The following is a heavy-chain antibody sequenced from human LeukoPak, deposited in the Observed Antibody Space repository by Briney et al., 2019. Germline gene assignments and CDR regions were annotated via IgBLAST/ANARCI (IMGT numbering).Heavy chain of an antibody. CDR1: GGSISSYY. J-gene: IGHJ2*01. CDR3: ARLLAPGWYFDL. D-gene: IGHD2-15*01. V-gene: IGHV4-59*01. CDR2: IYYSGST. Sequence: SQTLSLTCTVSGGSISSYYWSWIRQPPGKGLEWIGYIYYSGSTNYNPSLKSRVTISVDTSKNQFSLKLSSVTAADTAVYYCARLLAPGWYFDLWGRGTLVTVSS.